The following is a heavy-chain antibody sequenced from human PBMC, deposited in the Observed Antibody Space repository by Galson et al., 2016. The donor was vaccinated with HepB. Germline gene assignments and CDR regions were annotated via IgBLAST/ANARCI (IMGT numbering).Heavy chain of an antibody. V-gene: IGHV3-23*01. J-gene: IGHJ4*02. Sequence: SLRLSCAASGFTFRDSAMSWVRQAPGKGLEWVSIIGRSADDTYYADSLKGRFIISRDNSKNAVYLQMNSLSAEDTAVYYCGKGKSDSRYSAVDYWGQGTLVTVSS. CDR2: IGRSADDT. CDR3: GKGKSDSRYSAVDY. D-gene: IGHD3-22*01. CDR1: GFTFRDSA.